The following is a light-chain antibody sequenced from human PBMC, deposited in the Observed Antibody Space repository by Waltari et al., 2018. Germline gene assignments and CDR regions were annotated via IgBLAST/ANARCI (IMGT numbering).Light chain of an antibody. CDR3: TSYTSSHSLV. V-gene: IGLV2-14*03. Sequence: QSALTQPASVSGSPGQSITISCTGTSRDVGGYAWVPWYQQHPDKAPKVVILDVSYRPSGVSNRFSGSKSGNTASLTISGLQAEDEADYYCTSYTSSHSLVFGTGTKVTVL. CDR1: SRDVGGYAW. J-gene: IGLJ1*01. CDR2: DVS.